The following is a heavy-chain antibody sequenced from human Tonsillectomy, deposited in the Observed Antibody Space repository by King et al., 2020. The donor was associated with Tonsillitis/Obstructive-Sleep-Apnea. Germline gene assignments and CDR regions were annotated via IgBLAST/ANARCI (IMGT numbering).Heavy chain of an antibody. CDR1: GYTFNSYA. Sequence: QLVQSGAEVKKPGASVKVSCKASGYTFNSYAISWVRQARGQGLEWMGWISTYNTNTNYAQKLQGRVTMTTDTSTSTAYMELRSLRSDDTAVYYCARAQVEQWALSYMDVWGKGTTVIVSS. J-gene: IGHJ6*03. CDR2: ISTYNTNT. CDR3: ARAQVEQWALSYMDV. V-gene: IGHV1-18*01. D-gene: IGHD1-1*01.